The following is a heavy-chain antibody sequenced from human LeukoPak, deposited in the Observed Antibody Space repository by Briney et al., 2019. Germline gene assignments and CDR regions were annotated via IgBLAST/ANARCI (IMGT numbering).Heavy chain of an antibody. J-gene: IGHJ2*01. D-gene: IGHD2-15*01. CDR3: TKELRGSRAACAGGSYYDF. CDR1: GFTFSKDD. V-gene: IGHV3-13*01. Sequence: GGSLRLSCAASGFTFSKDDFHWVRQAPGKGLEWVAAIGVTGDTYYADSVKGRFTISREDAANSLYLQMRSLGAGDTALYYCTKELRGSRAACAGGSYYDFWGRGALVTVSS. CDR2: IGVTGDT.